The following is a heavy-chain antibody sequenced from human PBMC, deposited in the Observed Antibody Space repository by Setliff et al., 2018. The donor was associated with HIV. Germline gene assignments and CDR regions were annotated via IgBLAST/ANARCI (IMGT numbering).Heavy chain of an antibody. J-gene: IGHJ4*02. CDR2: INHSGKT. Sequence: TSETLSLTCAVYGGSLSGHYWTWIRQPPGEGLEWIGEINHSGKTNYNPSLKSRVTISVDTSKNQFSLKVTSVTAADTAVYYCVTSSSWSSRLNFWDQGMLVTVSS. D-gene: IGHD6-13*01. CDR1: GGSLSGHY. V-gene: IGHV4-34*01. CDR3: VTSSSWSSRLNF.